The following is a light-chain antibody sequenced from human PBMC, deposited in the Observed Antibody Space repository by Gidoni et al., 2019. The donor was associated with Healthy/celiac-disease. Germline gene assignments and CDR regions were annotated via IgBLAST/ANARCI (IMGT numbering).Light chain of an antibody. V-gene: IGLV3-21*04. J-gene: IGLJ1*01. CDR1: NIGRKS. CDR2: YES. Sequence: SYVLTQPPSVSVSPGKTARITCGGNNIGRKSVHWYQQKPGQAPVLVIYYESDRPSGIPERFSGSNSGNTATLTISRVEAGDEADYYCQVWDSSSDHPYVFGTGTKVTVL. CDR3: QVWDSSSDHPYV.